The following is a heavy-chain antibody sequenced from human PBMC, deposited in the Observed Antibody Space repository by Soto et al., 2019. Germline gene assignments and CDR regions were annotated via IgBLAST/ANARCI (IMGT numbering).Heavy chain of an antibody. J-gene: IGHJ5*02. CDR2: IYATGTT. Sequence: HSETLSLTCTVTAASISGFYWSWIRKSAGKGLAWIGRIYATGTTDYNPSLKSRVMMSVDTSKKQFSLKLRSVTAADTAVYYCVRDGTKTLRDWFDPWGQGISVTVSS. CDR1: AASISGFY. V-gene: IGHV4-4*07. D-gene: IGHD1-1*01. CDR3: VRDGTKTLRDWFDP.